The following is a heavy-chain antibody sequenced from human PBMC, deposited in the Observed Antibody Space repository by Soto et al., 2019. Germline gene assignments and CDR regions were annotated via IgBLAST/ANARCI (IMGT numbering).Heavy chain of an antibody. V-gene: IGHV4-30-2*01. Sequence: LQLQESGSGLVKPSQTLSLTCAVSGGSISRGGYSWSWIRQPPGKGLEWIGYIYHSGSTYYNPSLKSRDTRSVDRSKNQFSLKLSSLTAADTAVYYCARDGKGHSSGWSHWGQGTLVTVSS. J-gene: IGHJ4*02. CDR3: ARDGKGHSSGWSH. CDR2: IYHSGST. CDR1: GGSISRGGYS. D-gene: IGHD6-19*01.